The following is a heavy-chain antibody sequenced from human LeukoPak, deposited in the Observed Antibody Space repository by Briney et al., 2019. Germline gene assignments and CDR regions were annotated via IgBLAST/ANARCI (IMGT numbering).Heavy chain of an antibody. CDR2: INHSGST. D-gene: IGHD6-13*01. J-gene: IGHJ4*02. CDR1: GGSFSGYY. Sequence: PSETLSLTCAVYGGSFSGYYWGWIRQPPGRGLEWIGEINHSGSTNYNPSLKSRVTISVDTSKNQFSLKLSSVTAADTAVYYCARGAAAVGYWGQGTLVTVSS. V-gene: IGHV4-34*01. CDR3: ARGAAAVGY.